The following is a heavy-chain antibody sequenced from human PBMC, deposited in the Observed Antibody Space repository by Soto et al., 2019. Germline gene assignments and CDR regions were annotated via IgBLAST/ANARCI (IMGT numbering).Heavy chain of an antibody. Sequence: KPSETLSLTCTVSGGSISSGDYYWSWIRQPPGKGLEWIGYIYYSGSTYYNPSLKSRVTISVDTSKNQFSLKLSSVTAADTAVYYCARSPVPAAIYWFDPWGQGTLVTVSS. CDR3: ARSPVPAAIYWFDP. J-gene: IGHJ5*02. CDR1: GGSISSGDYY. D-gene: IGHD2-2*02. CDR2: IYYSGST. V-gene: IGHV4-30-4*01.